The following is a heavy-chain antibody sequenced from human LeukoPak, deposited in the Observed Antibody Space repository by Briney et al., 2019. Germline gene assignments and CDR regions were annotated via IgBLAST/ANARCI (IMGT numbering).Heavy chain of an antibody. CDR2: IRGSGGST. V-gene: IGHV3-23*01. CDR1: GFTFSSYA. Sequence: GASLRLSCAASGFTFSSYAMSWVRQAPGKGLEWVSAIRGSGGSTYYADSVKGRFTISRDNSKNTLYLQMNSLRAEDTAVYYCAKEFGLRDIVVVPAAPRGAFDIWGQGTMVTVSS. CDR3: AKEFGLRDIVVVPAAPRGAFDI. D-gene: IGHD2-2*01. J-gene: IGHJ3*02.